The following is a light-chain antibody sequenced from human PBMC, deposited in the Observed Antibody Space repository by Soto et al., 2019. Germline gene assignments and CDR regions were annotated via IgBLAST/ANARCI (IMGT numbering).Light chain of an antibody. Sequence: EMVMTQSPATLSVSPGERATLSCRARQSVSSNLAWYQQKAGQAPRLLIYGASTRATGTPARFSGSGSGTEFTLTISRLQSEDFAVYYCQQYNDWPEITFGQGTRLEIK. CDR3: QQYNDWPEIT. V-gene: IGKV3-15*01. J-gene: IGKJ5*01. CDR2: GAS. CDR1: QSVSSN.